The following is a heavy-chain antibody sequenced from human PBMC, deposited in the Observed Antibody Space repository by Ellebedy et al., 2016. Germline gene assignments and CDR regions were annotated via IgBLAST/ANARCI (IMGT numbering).Heavy chain of an antibody. V-gene: IGHV3-9*01. D-gene: IGHD6-6*01. J-gene: IGHJ4*02. Sequence: GGSLRLXCAASGFTFDDYAMHWVRQAPGKGLEWVSGISWNSGSIGYADSVKGRFTISRDNAKNSLYLQMNSLRAEDTALYYCAKDKSSSSDYYFDYWGQGTLVTVSS. CDR3: AKDKSSSSDYYFDY. CDR2: ISWNSGSI. CDR1: GFTFDDYA.